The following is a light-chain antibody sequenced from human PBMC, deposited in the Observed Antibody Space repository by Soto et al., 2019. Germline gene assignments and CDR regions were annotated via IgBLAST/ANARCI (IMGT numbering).Light chain of an antibody. CDR1: QSVSSRN. V-gene: IGKV3-20*01. Sequence: EIVLTQSPGTVSLSPGERATLSCMASQSVSSRNLARYRQKPGQAPSLLIFGASNRATGIPDRFSGSGYGTYFTLTISRLEHEDCSVCYCLRYGDAPPAYPFGQGPKLEIK. CDR2: GAS. CDR3: LRYGDAPPAYP. J-gene: IGKJ2*01.